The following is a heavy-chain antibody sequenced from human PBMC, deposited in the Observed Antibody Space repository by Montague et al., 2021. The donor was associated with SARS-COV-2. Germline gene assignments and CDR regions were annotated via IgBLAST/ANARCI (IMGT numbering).Heavy chain of an antibody. CDR2: ISSSSSYI. V-gene: IGHV3-21*01. J-gene: IGHJ4*02. D-gene: IGHD6-19*01. CDR3: AGDYGSGWYAFIDY. CDR1: GLTFSSYS. Sequence: SLRLSCAASGLTFSSYSMNWVRQAPGKGLEWVSSISSSSSYISYADSVKGRFTISRDNAKNSLYLQMNSLRAEDTAVYYCAGDYGSGWYAFIDYWGQGTLVTVSS.